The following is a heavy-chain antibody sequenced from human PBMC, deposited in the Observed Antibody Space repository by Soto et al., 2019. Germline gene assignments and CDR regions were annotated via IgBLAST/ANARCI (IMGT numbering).Heavy chain of an antibody. J-gene: IGHJ5*02. CDR3: ANLGTSLANWFDP. Sequence: QVQLVESGGGVVQPGRSLRLSCAASGFTFSSYGMHWVRQAPGKGLEWVAVISYDGSNKYYADSVKGRFTISRDNSKNTLYLQMNSLRAEDTAVYYCANLGTSLANWFDPWGQGTLVTVSS. D-gene: IGHD2-2*01. CDR2: ISYDGSNK. V-gene: IGHV3-30*18. CDR1: GFTFSSYG.